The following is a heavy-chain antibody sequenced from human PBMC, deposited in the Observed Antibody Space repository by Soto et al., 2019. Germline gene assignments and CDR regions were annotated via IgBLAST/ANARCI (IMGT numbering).Heavy chain of an antibody. CDR2: FREGGCTT. Sequence: RGSLTLSCAASGFSFISAAMSWVRHAPGKRLEWVSTFREGGCTTHYADPLKGRFTISRDTSNNILFLQMNSLRAEDTDIYYCTKDSHWAILSPTHDYWGEGTLVTV. D-gene: IGHD2-2*02. CDR3: TKDSHWAILSPTHDY. J-gene: IGHJ4*02. CDR1: GFSFISAA. V-gene: IGHV3-23*01.